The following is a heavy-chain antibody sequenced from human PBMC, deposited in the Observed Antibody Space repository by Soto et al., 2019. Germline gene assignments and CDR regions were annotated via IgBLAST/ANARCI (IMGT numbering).Heavy chain of an antibody. V-gene: IGHV3-53*02. CDR1: GFTVSSNY. Sequence: EVQLVETGGGLIQPGGSLRLSCAASGFTVSSNYMSWVRQAPGTGLEWVSVIYSGGTTYYADSVKGRFTISRDNSKNTLYVQMNSLRADDTAVYYCAREGDYGDLDSWGQGTLVTVSS. J-gene: IGHJ4*02. D-gene: IGHD4-17*01. CDR2: IYSGGTT. CDR3: AREGDYGDLDS.